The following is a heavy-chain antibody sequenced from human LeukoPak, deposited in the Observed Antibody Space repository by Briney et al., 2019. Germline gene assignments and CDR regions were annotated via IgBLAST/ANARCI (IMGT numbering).Heavy chain of an antibody. V-gene: IGHV3-15*01. CDR2: VKSRSAGGTT. D-gene: IGHD3-10*01. CDR3: TLIQGWGSGSYYRDF. CDR1: GFSISNDW. Sequence: VGSLRLSCAASGFSISNDWMSWVRQAPGKGLEWVARVKSRSAGGTTDYAAPVKGRFTISRDDSKNTLDLQMNSLKTEDTAVYYCTLIQGWGSGSYYRDFWGQGTLVTVSS. J-gene: IGHJ4*02.